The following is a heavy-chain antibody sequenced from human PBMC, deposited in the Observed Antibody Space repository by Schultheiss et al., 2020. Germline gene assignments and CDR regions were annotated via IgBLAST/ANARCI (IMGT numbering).Heavy chain of an antibody. CDR3: ARGRLQGYYMDV. J-gene: IGHJ6*03. D-gene: IGHD5-24*01. CDR2: IWYDGSNK. CDR1: GFTFSSYW. Sequence: GGSLRLSCAASGFTFSSYWMSWVRQAPGKGLEWVAVIWYDGSNKYYADSVKGRFTISRDNSKNTLYLQMNSLRAEDTAVYYCARGRLQGYYMDVWGKGTTVTVSS. V-gene: IGHV3-33*08.